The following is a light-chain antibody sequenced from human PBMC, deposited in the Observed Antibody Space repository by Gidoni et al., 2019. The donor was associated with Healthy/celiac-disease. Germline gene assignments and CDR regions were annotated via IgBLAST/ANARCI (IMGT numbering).Light chain of an antibody. CDR3: QQYYSTPL. J-gene: IGKJ1*01. CDR1: QSVLYSSNNKNY. V-gene: IGKV4-1*01. CDR2: WAS. Sequence: DIVMTQSPDSLAVSLGERATINCKSSQSVLYSSNNKNYLAWYQQKPGQPPKLLIYWASTRESGVPDRFSGSGSGTDFTLTIRSLQAEDVAVYYCQQYYSTPLFGQGTKVEIK.